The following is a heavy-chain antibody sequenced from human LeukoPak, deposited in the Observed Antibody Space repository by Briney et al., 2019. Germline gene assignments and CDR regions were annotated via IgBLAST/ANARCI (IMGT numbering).Heavy chain of an antibody. CDR3: ARVIGSYGDSAY. V-gene: IGHV3-48*04. CDR2: ISDSSRTI. Sequence: GSLRLSCAASGLKFNSFSMNWVRQAPGKGLEWLSYISDSSRTIYYADSVRGRFTISRDNAKNSLYLQMNSLRADDTAVYYCARVIGSYGDSAYWGQGTLVTVSS. J-gene: IGHJ4*02. D-gene: IGHD4-17*01. CDR1: GLKFNSFS.